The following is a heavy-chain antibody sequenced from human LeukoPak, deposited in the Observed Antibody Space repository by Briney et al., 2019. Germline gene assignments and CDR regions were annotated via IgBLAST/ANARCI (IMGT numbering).Heavy chain of an antibody. D-gene: IGHD6-6*01. J-gene: IGHJ5*02. CDR3: ARGLSVAARRELYNWFDP. CDR2: IYYSGST. V-gene: IGHV4-31*03. CDR1: GGSISSGGYY. Sequence: SETLSLTCTVSGGSISSGGYYWSWIRQHPGKGLEWIGYIYYSGSTYYNPSLKSRVSISVDTSKNQFSPKLSSVTAADTAVYYCARGLSVAARRELYNWFDPWGQGTLVTVSS.